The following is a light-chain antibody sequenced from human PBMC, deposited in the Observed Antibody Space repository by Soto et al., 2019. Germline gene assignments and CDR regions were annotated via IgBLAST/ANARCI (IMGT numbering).Light chain of an antibody. V-gene: IGKV3-15*01. CDR1: QTISNM. J-gene: IGKJ4*01. Sequence: VMTQSPANLSVSPGDKISLSCRANQTISNMLAWYQQKPGQAPRLLIYAASTRATGVSARFSGSGSGTEFTLTISSLQSEDFTIYYCQYYNNWLATFGGGTKVDIK. CDR3: QYYNNWLAT. CDR2: AAS.